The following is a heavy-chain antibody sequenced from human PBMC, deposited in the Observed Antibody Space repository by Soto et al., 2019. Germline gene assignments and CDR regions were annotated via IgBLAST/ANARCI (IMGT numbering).Heavy chain of an antibody. CDR3: AREGYSYGSRDY. CDR2: IYYSGST. V-gene: IGHV4-31*03. CDR1: GGSISSGGYY. Sequence: SETLSLTCTVSGGSISSGGYYWSWIRQHPGKGLEWIGYIYYSGSTYYNPSLKSRVTISVDTSKNQFSLKLSSVTAADTAVYYCAREGYSYGSRDYWGQGTLVTVSS. D-gene: IGHD5-18*01. J-gene: IGHJ4*02.